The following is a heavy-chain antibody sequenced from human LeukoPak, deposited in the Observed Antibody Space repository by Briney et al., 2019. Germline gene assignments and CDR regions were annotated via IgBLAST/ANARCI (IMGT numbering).Heavy chain of an antibody. CDR3: AKDSLRTVPKASFDY. J-gene: IGHJ4*02. V-gene: IGHV3-73*01. CDR1: GFTFSGSA. D-gene: IGHD2-2*01. Sequence: PGGSLRLSCAASGFTFSGSAMHWVRQASGKGLEWVGRIRSKTNSYATSYAASVKGRFALSRDDSKNTAYPQMNSLKTEDTAVYYCAKDSLRTVPKASFDYWGQGTLVTVSS. CDR2: IRSKTNSYAT.